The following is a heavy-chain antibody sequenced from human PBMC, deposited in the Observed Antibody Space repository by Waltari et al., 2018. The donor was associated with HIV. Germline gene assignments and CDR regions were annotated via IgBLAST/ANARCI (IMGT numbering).Heavy chain of an antibody. J-gene: IGHJ4*02. V-gene: IGHV4-59*01. CDR1: GDSINNYY. CDR3: ARDADGLDY. Sequence: QVQLQESGPGLVKPAETLSHTCTVSGDSINNYYWSWIRQPPGKGLEWIGHIYYSGSTKYNPSLTSRVRISVDTSKKQISLKVKSVTTADTAMYYCARDADGLDYWGQGTLVTVSS. CDR2: IYYSGST.